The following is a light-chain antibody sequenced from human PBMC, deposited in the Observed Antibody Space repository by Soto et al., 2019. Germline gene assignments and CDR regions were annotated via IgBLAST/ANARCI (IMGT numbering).Light chain of an antibody. J-gene: IGKJ1*01. CDR2: DAS. Sequence: DIQMTQSPSTLSASVGDRVTITCWASQSISSWLAWYQQKPGKAPKLLIYDASTLESGVPSRFSGSGSGTELTPTISSLQPDDFATYYCQQYNSYSEAFGQGTKVDIK. CDR3: QQYNSYSEA. CDR1: QSISSW. V-gene: IGKV1-5*01.